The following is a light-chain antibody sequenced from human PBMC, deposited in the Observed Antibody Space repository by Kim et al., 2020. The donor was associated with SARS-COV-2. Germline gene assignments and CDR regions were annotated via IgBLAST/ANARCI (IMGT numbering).Light chain of an antibody. CDR2: QDS. V-gene: IGLV3-1*01. Sequence: VSVPPGKTASITRSGDKLGDKYACWYQQKPGQSPVLVIYQDSKRPSGIPERFSGSNSGNTATLTISGTQAMDEADYYCQAWDSSIVFGGGTQLTVL. J-gene: IGLJ2*01. CDR3: QAWDSSIV. CDR1: KLGDKY.